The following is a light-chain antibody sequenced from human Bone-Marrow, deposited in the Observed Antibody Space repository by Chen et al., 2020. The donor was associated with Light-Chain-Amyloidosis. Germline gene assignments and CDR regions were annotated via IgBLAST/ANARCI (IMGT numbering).Light chain of an antibody. CDR2: ANT. Sequence: QSVLTQPPSVSGAPGTTATTACTGTISDIGAGYDVHRYQQLPGAAPKLLISANTNRPAGVPDRFSGSTSGTSASLAITGLQADDEADYYCQSYDSKLDVVFGGGTKVTVL. CDR1: ISDIGAGYD. J-gene: IGLJ2*01. V-gene: IGLV1-40*01. CDR3: QSYDSKLDVV.